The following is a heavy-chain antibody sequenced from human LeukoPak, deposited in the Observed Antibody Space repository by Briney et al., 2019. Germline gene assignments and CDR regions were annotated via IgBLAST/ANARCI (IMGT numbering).Heavy chain of an antibody. CDR1: GLTFSTYA. V-gene: IGHV3-23*01. CDR2: ISGSGVSI. J-gene: IGHJ4*02. Sequence: GGSLRLSCAASGLTFSTYAMSWVRQAPGKGLEWVSAISGSGVSIFYADSVKGRSTISRDNSKNTLYLQMNSLRAEDTAVYFCAKDPRSGGDCNDYWGQGTLVTVSS. D-gene: IGHD2-21*02. CDR3: AKDPRSGGDCNDY.